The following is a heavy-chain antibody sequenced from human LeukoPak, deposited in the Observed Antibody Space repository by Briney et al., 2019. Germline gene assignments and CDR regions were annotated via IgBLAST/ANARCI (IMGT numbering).Heavy chain of an antibody. CDR3: AAGGVVVPAASY. CDR1: GVTFTSSA. D-gene: IGHD2-2*01. V-gene: IGHV1-58*01. Sequence: GTSVKVSCKASGVTFTSSAVQWVRQARGQRLEWIGWIVVGSGNTNYAQKFQERVTITRDMSTSTAYMELSSLRSEDTAVYYCAAGGVVVPAASYWGQGTLVTVSS. J-gene: IGHJ4*02. CDR2: IVVGSGNT.